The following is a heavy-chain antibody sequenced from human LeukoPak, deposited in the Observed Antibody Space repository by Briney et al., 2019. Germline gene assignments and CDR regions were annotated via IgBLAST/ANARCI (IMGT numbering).Heavy chain of an antibody. Sequence: ASVKVSCKASGYTFTSYYMHWVRQAPEQGLEWMGIINPSGGSTSYAQKFQGRVTMTRDTSTSTVYMELSSLRSEDTAVYYCARDRAAAGRMSVYFDYWGQGTLVTVSS. V-gene: IGHV1-46*01. J-gene: IGHJ4*02. CDR2: INPSGGST. CDR1: GYTFTSYY. CDR3: ARDRAAAGRMSVYFDY. D-gene: IGHD6-13*01.